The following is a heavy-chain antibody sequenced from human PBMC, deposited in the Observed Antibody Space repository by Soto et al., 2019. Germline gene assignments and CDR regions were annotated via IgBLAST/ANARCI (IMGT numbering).Heavy chain of an antibody. Sequence: SETLSLTCSVSAGSLSNYYWTWIRQSPGKGLEWIGEIYHTGSTKYNPSLKSRVAISVDMSKNQFSPTLSSVTPADTAVYYCARGGRGSGLYFLYYFDLWGQGTLVTVSS. D-gene: IGHD3-16*01. CDR3: ARGGRGSGLYFLYYFDL. CDR1: AGSLSNYY. V-gene: IGHV4-59*01. J-gene: IGHJ4*02. CDR2: IYHTGST.